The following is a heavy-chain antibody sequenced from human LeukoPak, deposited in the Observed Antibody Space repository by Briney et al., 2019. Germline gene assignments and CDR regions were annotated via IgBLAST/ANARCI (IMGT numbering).Heavy chain of an antibody. J-gene: IGHJ4*02. Sequence: GASVKVSCKASGGTFSSYAISWVRQAPGQGLEWMGRIIPIFGIANYAQKFQGRVTITADKSTSTAYMELSSLRCEDTAVYYCARSYRSGGSCYKYFDYWGQGTLVTVSS. CDR3: ARSYRSGGSCYKYFDY. D-gene: IGHD2-15*01. CDR2: IIPIFGIA. CDR1: GGTFSSYA. V-gene: IGHV1-69*04.